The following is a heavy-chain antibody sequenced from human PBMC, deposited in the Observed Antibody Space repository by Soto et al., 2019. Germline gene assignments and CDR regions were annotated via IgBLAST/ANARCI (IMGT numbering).Heavy chain of an antibody. CDR1: GFTVSSNY. D-gene: IGHD6-19*01. J-gene: IGHJ4*02. CDR3: ARVNPPVHSSGWYAFDY. V-gene: IGHV3-53*01. Sequence: PGGSLRLSCAASGFTVSSNYMSWVRQAPGKGLEWVSVIYSGGSTYYADSVKGRFTISRDNSKNTLYLQMNSLRAEDTAVYYCARVNPPVHSSGWYAFDYWGQGTLVTVSS. CDR2: IYSGGST.